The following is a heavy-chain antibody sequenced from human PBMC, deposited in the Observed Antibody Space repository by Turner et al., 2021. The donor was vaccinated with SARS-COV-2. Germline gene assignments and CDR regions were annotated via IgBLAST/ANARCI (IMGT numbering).Heavy chain of an antibody. CDR3: ARAVGMAASTRPNSGDSNAHRWFDF. CDR2: INHRRTT. Sequence: QVQLQQWGAGLLKPSETLSLTCGVYGGSFSGYLWSLVRQPPGKGPEWSGEINHRRTTNSNPSLKSRVTISVDTSKNQFSLNVTSVTPADTAVYYCARAVGMAASTRPNSGDSNAHRWFDFWGQGTLVTVSS. J-gene: IGHJ5*01. CDR1: GGSFSGYL. V-gene: IGHV4-34*01. D-gene: IGHD4-4*01.